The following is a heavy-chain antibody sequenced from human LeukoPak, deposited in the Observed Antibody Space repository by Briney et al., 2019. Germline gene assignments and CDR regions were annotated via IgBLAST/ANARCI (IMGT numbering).Heavy chain of an antibody. CDR1: GFTFSTYA. D-gene: IGHD1-1*01. V-gene: IGHV3-23*01. CDR2: ISGSGGST. J-gene: IGHJ4*02. CDR3: AKPEGSGDRPALFDY. Sequence: GGSLRLSCAASGFTFSTYAMSWVRQTPEKGLEWVSAISGSGGSTYYADSVKGRFTISRDNSKNTLYLQMNSLRAEDTAVYYCAKPEGSGDRPALFDYWGQGTLVTVSS.